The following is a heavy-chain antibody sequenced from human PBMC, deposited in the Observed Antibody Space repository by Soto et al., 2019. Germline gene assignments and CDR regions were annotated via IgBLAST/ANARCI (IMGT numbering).Heavy chain of an antibody. D-gene: IGHD5-12*01. V-gene: IGHV3-21*01. J-gene: IGHJ4*02. CDR1: GFTFSSYS. CDR3: PRDTRYSGYDYSFDY. Sequence: GGSLRLSCAASGFTFSSYSMNWVRQAPGEGLEWVSSISSSSSYIYYADSVKGRFTISRDNAKNPLYLQMNSRRAEATAVYYCPRDTRYSGYDYSFDYWGQGSLVTVSA. CDR2: ISSSSSYI.